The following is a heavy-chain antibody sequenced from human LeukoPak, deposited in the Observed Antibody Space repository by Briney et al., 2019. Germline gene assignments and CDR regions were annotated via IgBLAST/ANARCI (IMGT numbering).Heavy chain of an antibody. V-gene: IGHV1-2*02. CDR1: GYTFTGYY. CDR2: INPNSGGT. Sequence: GASVKVSCKASGYTFTGYYMHWVRQAPGQGLEWMGWINPNSGGTNYAQKFQGRVTMTRDKSISTAYMDLSSLTSDDTVVYYCARVGAMVLWGQGTQVTVSS. D-gene: IGHD5-18*01. J-gene: IGHJ4*02. CDR3: ARVGAMVL.